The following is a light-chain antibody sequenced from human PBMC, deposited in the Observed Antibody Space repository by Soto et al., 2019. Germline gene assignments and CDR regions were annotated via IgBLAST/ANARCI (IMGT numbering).Light chain of an antibody. J-gene: IGLJ3*02. Sequence: QSVLTQPASLSGSPGQSITISCTGTSRDVASYNYVSWYQQHHPGKAPKLIIYDVNNRPSGISNRFSGSKSAYTASLTISGLQAEDEADYYCSSYRTGSTVVFGGGTKLTVL. CDR2: DVN. V-gene: IGLV2-14*03. CDR1: SRDVASYNY. CDR3: SSYRTGSTVV.